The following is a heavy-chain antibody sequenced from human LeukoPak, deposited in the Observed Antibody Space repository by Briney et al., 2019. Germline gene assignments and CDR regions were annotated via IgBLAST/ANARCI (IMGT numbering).Heavy chain of an antibody. Sequence: SETLSLTCIISGGSIGPYYWSWIRQAAGKGPEWIGRIYTTGTADYNPSLKGRVFLSVVTSKNQFSLKVTSVTAADTAVYYCARDHSSSSWMDSFEIWGPGTKVTVSS. J-gene: IGHJ3*02. CDR1: GGSIGPYY. D-gene: IGHD6-6*01. CDR2: IYTTGTA. CDR3: ARDHSSSSWMDSFEI. V-gene: IGHV4-4*07.